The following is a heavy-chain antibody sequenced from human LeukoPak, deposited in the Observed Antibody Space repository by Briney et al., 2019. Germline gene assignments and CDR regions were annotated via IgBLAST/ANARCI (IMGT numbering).Heavy chain of an antibody. J-gene: IGHJ4*02. CDR3: TRQWGIAVAGTFDY. CDR1: WFTFGGYT. Sequence: GGSLRLPCAASWFTFGGYTMHTVRQASVKGPEWPYRIRDTPDNYETAFAESMQGRLTISRDDSEITAYLQKNSLKTEDTAVYYCTRQWGIAVAGTFDYWGQGTLVTVSS. V-gene: IGHV3-73*01. D-gene: IGHD6-19*01. CDR2: IRDTPDNYET.